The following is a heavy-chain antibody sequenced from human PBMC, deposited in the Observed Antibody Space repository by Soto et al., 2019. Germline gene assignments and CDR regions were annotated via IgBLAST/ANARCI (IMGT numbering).Heavy chain of an antibody. CDR2: IYYSGST. CDR1: GGSISSGGYY. Sequence: SETLSLTCAVSGGSISSGGYYWSWIRQPPGKGLGWIGYIYYSGSTNYNPSLKSRVTISVDTSKNQFSLKLSSVTAADTAVYYCAREGYSSSWWFDPWGQGTLVTVSS. J-gene: IGHJ5*02. V-gene: IGHV4-61*08. D-gene: IGHD6-6*01. CDR3: AREGYSSSWWFDP.